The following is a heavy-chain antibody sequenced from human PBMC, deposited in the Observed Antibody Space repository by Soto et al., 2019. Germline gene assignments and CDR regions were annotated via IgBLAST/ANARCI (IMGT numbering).Heavy chain of an antibody. CDR3: ARVLSQELYYYHYYGMDV. V-gene: IGHV4-30-4*01. D-gene: IGHD3-10*01. CDR2: IYYSGST. J-gene: IGHJ6*02. CDR1: GGSISSGDYY. Sequence: SETLSLTCTVSGGSISSGDYYWSWIRQPPGKGLEWIGYIYYSGSTYYNPSLKSRVTISVDTSKNQFSLKLSSVTAADTAVYYCARVLSQELYYYHYYGMDVWGQGTTVTVSS.